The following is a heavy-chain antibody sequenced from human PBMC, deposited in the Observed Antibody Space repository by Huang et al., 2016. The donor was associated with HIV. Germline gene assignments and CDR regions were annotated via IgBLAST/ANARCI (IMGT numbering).Heavy chain of an antibody. J-gene: IGHJ6*03. CDR3: ARGQGGYYYYYMDV. CDR2: INHSEST. CDR1: GGSFSGYY. V-gene: IGHV4-34*01. Sequence: QVQLQQWGAGLLRPSETLSLTCAVYGGSFSGYYGTWIRQPPGTGLEWIGEINHSESTNYNPYLKSRVTISGDTSRNQFSLTLTSVTAADTAVYYCARGQGGYYYYYMDVWGKGTTVTVSS.